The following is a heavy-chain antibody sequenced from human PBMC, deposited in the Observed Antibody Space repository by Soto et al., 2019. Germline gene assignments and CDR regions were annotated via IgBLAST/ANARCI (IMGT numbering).Heavy chain of an antibody. CDR3: ARDIPPPFYTAMVRPDAFDI. D-gene: IGHD5-18*01. Sequence: GASVKVSCKASGGTFRSYAINWVRQAPGQGLEWMGGIIPVFATTHYAQKFQGRVTITADESTSTAYMELSSLRSEDTAVYYCARDIPPPFYTAMVRPDAFDIWGQGTMVTVSS. V-gene: IGHV1-69*13. CDR2: IIPVFATT. CDR1: GGTFRSYA. J-gene: IGHJ3*02.